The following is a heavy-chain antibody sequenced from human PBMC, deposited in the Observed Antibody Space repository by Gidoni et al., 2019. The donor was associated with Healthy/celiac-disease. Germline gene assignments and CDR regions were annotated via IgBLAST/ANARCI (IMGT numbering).Heavy chain of an antibody. J-gene: IGHJ3*02. Sequence: QFQLVQSGAEVKKPGSSLKVSCKASAGTFSTYAISWVRQAPGQGREWMGGIITIFGTANYAKKFQGRVTITADESTSTAYMELSSLRSEDTAVYYCARDIIEMATIMPDDAFDIWGQGTMVTVSS. CDR3: ARDIIEMATIMPDDAFDI. D-gene: IGHD5-12*01. V-gene: IGHV1-69*12. CDR2: IITIFGTA. CDR1: AGTFSTYA.